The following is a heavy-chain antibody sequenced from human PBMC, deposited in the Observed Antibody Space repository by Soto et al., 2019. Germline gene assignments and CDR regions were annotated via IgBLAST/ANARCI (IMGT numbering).Heavy chain of an antibody. J-gene: IGHJ4*02. CDR1: GFTFSSYA. CDR2: ISYDGSNK. V-gene: IGHV3-30-3*01. Sequence: ESGGGVVQPGRSLRLSCAASGFTFSSYAMHWVRQAPGKGLEWVAVISYDGSNKYYADSVKGRFTISRDNSKNTLYLQMNSLRAEDTAVYYCARDSGWFGELDYWGQGTLVTVSS. CDR3: ARDSGWFGELDY. D-gene: IGHD3-10*01.